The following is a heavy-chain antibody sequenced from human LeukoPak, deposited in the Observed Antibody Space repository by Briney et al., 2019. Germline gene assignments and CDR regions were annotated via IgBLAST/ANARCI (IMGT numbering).Heavy chain of an antibody. J-gene: IGHJ4*02. Sequence: GGSLRLSCAASGFTFSTYTVHWVRQAPGKGLEWVAVISYDGSNKYYADSVKGRFTISRDNSKNTLYLQMNSLRAEDTAVYYCAKSFGAVAGRGQDYWGQGTLVTVSS. CDR3: AKSFGAVAGRGQDY. CDR2: ISYDGSNK. V-gene: IGHV3-30-3*02. CDR1: GFTFSTYT. D-gene: IGHD6-19*01.